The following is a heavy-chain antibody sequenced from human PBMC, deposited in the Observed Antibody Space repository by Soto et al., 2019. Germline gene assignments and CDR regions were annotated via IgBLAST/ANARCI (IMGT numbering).Heavy chain of an antibody. J-gene: IGHJ6*02. V-gene: IGHV3-73*02. CDR2: IRSRANNYAT. CDR1: GFIFSGSA. Sequence: EVKLVESGGGLVQPGGSLKLSCAASGFIFSGSAIHWVRQASGKGLEWVGRIRSRANNYATSFAASVKGRFIFSRDDSKNMAYLQMNTLKTEDTAVYYCSRGQRAAIGDYYYHCMDVWGQVTTVTVSS. D-gene: IGHD2-2*02. CDR3: SRGQRAAIGDYYYHCMDV.